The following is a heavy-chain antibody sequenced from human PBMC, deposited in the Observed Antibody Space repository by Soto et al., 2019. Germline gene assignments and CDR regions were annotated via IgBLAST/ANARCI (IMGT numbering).Heavy chain of an antibody. J-gene: IGHJ6*02. D-gene: IGHD2-15*01. CDR3: ARDPSLGYCSGGSCYILYGMDV. V-gene: IGHV3-30-3*01. CDR1: GFTFSSYA. CDR2: ISYDGSNK. Sequence: QVQLVESGGGVVQPGRSLRLSCAASGFTFSSYAMHWVRQAPGKGLEWVAVISYDGSNKYYADSVKGRFTISRDNSKNTLYLQMNSLRAEDKAVYYCARDPSLGYCSGGSCYILYGMDVWGQGTTVTVSS.